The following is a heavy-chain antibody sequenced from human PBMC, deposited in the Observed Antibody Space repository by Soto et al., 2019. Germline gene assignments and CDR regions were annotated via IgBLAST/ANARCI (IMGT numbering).Heavy chain of an antibody. CDR2: ISGSGGST. CDR3: AKEVSLGSTVDLGY. D-gene: IGHD7-27*01. J-gene: IGHJ4*02. Sequence: GPLRLACAASVFTVSIFAMSWVRQSPGKGLEWVSTISGSGGSTYYADAVKGRFSISRDNSMGTLYLQMKSLRVEDTAIYYCAKEVSLGSTVDLGYWGQGTLVTVSS. V-gene: IGHV3-23*01. CDR1: VFTVSIFA.